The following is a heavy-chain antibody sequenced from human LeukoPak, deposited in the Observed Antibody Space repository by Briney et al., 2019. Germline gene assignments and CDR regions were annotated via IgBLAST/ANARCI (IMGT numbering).Heavy chain of an antibody. V-gene: IGHV1-69*04. D-gene: IGHD3-10*01. CDR1: GGTFSSYA. Sequence: SVKVSCKASGGTFSSYAISWVRQAPGQGLEWMGRIIPILGIANYAQKFQGRVTITADKSTSTAYMELSSLRSEDTAVYYCARGDGFGESWDYYYGMDVWGQGTTVTVSS. CDR3: ARGDGFGESWDYYYGMDV. CDR2: IIPILGIA. J-gene: IGHJ6*02.